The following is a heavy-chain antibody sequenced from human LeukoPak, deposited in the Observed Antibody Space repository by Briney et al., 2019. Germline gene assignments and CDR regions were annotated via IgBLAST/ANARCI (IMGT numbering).Heavy chain of an antibody. J-gene: IGHJ1*01. CDR3: AKYFASGSYYKLPH. Sequence: GGSLRLSCAASGFTFSSYAMSWVRQAPGKGMEWVSTISGSGAYTYYADSVKGRFTISRDNSKNTLYLQMNSLRAEDTAVYYCAKYFASGSYYKLPHWGQGTLVTVSS. D-gene: IGHD3-10*01. CDR1: GFTFSSYA. V-gene: IGHV3-23*01. CDR2: ISGSGAYT.